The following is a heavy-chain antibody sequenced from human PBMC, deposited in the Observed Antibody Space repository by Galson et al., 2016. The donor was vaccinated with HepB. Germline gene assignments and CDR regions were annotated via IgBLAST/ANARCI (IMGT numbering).Heavy chain of an antibody. Sequence: TLSLTCAVFGGTFNGYYWAWIRQPPGKGLEWIGEINHSGHTNYNPSLKSRVNLSVDMSKKQFTLELTSVTAADTAIYYWARGTYYDSATRFDPWGQGTPVTVAS. J-gene: IGHJ5*02. CDR1: GGTFNGYY. CDR2: INHSGHT. D-gene: IGHD3-3*01. V-gene: IGHV4-34*01. CDR3: ARGTYYDSATRFDP.